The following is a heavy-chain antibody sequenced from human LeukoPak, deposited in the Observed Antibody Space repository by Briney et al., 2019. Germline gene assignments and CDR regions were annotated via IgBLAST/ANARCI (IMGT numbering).Heavy chain of an antibody. D-gene: IGHD1-26*01. J-gene: IGHJ4*02. CDR1: GFTFSTYW. CDR3: ARDVGGSLDH. Sequence: GGSLRLSCAASGFTFSTYWMAWVRQAPGKGPEWVANIKEDESAKHQADSVKGRFTISRDNAQNSVYLQMSSLRGEDSAVYYCARDVGGSLDHWGRGTLVTVSS. V-gene: IGHV3-7*01. CDR2: IKEDESAK.